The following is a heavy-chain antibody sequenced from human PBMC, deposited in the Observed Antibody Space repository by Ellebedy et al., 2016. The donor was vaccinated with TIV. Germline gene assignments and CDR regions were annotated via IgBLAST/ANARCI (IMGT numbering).Heavy chain of an antibody. CDR2: ISWDGVYT. Sequence: PGGSLRLSCAASGFSFDDYAMHWVRQAPGKGLEWVSRISWDGVYTYYADSVKGRFTISRDNSKNSLFLQMNSLRAEDTALYYCAKDIKPYGSGSYGYWGQGTLVTVSS. D-gene: IGHD3-10*01. CDR3: AKDIKPYGSGSYGY. CDR1: GFSFDDYA. J-gene: IGHJ4*02. V-gene: IGHV3-43D*03.